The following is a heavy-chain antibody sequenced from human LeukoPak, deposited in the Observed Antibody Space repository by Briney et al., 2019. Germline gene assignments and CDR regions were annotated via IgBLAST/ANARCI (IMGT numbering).Heavy chain of an antibody. J-gene: IGHJ4*02. V-gene: IGHV3-23*01. CDR3: AKDRRSIAVAGTFDY. CDR1: GFTFSSYG. CDR2: ISGSGGST. Sequence: PGGSLRLSCAASGFTFSSYGMSWVRQAPGKGLEWVSGISGSGGSTYYADSVKGRFTISRDNSKSTLYLQMSSLRAEDTAIYYCAKDRRSIAVAGTFDYWGQGTRVTGSS. D-gene: IGHD6-19*01.